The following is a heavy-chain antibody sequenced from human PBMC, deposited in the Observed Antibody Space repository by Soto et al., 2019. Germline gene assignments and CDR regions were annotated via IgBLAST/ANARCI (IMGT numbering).Heavy chain of an antibody. CDR1: GFTFADNA. D-gene: IGHD1-1*01. V-gene: IGHV3-49*04. J-gene: IGHJ6*02. CDR2: IRSKTYGGAT. Sequence: QPGGSLRLSCSGSGFTFADNAVSWVRQAPGKGLEWVGFIRSKTYGGATDYAASVKGRFTFSRDDSKSIAYLQMNGLKTEDTAVYYCTRAGIDRTGTTHYYYGMDVWGQGTTVTVSS. CDR3: TRAGIDRTGTTHYYYGMDV.